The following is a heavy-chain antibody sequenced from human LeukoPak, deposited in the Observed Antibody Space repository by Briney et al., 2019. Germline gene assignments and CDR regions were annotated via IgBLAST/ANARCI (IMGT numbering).Heavy chain of an antibody. J-gene: IGHJ4*02. CDR3: ARDSGRPPTSFDY. Sequence: SETLSLTCTVSGGSISSYYWSWIRQPPGKGLEWIGYIYYSGSTNYNPSLKSRVTISADTSKNQFSLKLSSVTAADTAVYYCARDSGRPPTSFDYWGQGTLVTVSS. CDR1: GGSISSYY. V-gene: IGHV4-59*01. D-gene: IGHD1-1*01. CDR2: IYYSGST.